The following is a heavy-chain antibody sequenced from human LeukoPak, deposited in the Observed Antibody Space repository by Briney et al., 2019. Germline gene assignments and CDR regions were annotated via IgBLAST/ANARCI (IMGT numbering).Heavy chain of an antibody. CDR2: IWNDGINK. Sequence: GGSLRLSCAASGFTFSSFGMHWVRQAPGKGLEWVAVIWNDGINKYYADSVKGRFTNSRDNSKNTLSLQMNSLRAEDTAVYYCAKDAAGSSSWANYWGQGALVTVSS. J-gene: IGHJ4*02. D-gene: IGHD6-13*01. CDR1: GFTFSSFG. V-gene: IGHV3-33*06. CDR3: AKDAAGSSSWANY.